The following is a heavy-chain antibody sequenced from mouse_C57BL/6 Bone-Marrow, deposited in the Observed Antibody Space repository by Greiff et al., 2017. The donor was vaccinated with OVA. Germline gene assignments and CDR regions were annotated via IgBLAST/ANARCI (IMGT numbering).Heavy chain of an antibody. CDR3: TTPFDV. J-gene: IGHJ1*03. CDR2: IDPENGDT. Sequence: EVMLVESGAELVRPGASVKLSCTASGFNIKDDYMHWVKQRPEQGLEWIGWIDPENGDTEYASKFQGKATITADTSSNTAYLQLSSLTSEDTAVYYGTTPFDVWGTGTTVTVSS. CDR1: GFNIKDDY. V-gene: IGHV14-4*01.